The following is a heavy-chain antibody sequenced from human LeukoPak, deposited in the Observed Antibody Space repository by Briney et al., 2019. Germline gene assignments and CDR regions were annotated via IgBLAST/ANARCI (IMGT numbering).Heavy chain of an antibody. CDR1: GFTFSSYW. D-gene: IGHD6-19*01. CDR2: IKQDGSEK. CDR3: ARAWGTDQWLVFPAIDY. V-gene: IGHV3-7*01. Sequence: GGSLRLSCAVSGFTFSSYWMSWVRQAPGKGLEWVANIKQDGSEKYYLDSVEGRFTISRDNAKNSLFLQMNSLRAEDTAVYCCARAWGTDQWLVFPAIDYWGQGNLVTVSS. J-gene: IGHJ4*02.